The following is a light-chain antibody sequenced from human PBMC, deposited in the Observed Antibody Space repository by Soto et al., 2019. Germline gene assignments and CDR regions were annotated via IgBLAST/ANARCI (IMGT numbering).Light chain of an antibody. J-gene: IGKJ5*01. CDR3: QQRSNRLPIT. Sequence: EIVLTQSPATLSLSPGERATLSCRASQSISNSLVWYQQKPGQAPRLLIYDAFNRATGIPARFSGSGSGTDFTLTISSLEPEDFAVYYCQQRSNRLPITFGQGTRLEIK. CDR1: QSISNS. CDR2: DAF. V-gene: IGKV3-11*01.